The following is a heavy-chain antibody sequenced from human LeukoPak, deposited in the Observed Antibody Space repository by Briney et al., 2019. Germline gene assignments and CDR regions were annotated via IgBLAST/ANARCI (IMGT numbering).Heavy chain of an antibody. CDR2: IKQDGSEK. Sequence: GGSLSLSCEASGFTFSSYWMSWVRQARGKGLEWVANIKQDGSEKYYVDSVKGRFTISRDNAKNSLYLQMSSLRAEDTAVYYCAGDPTSSWETAFDIWGQGTMVTVSS. D-gene: IGHD1-26*01. V-gene: IGHV3-7*01. CDR1: GFTFSSYW. CDR3: AGDPTSSWETAFDI. J-gene: IGHJ3*02.